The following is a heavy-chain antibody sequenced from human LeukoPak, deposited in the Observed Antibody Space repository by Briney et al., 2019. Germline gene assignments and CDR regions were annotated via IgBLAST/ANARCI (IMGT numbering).Heavy chain of an antibody. Sequence: GGSLRLSCAASGFTFSNYWMTWVRQAPGKGLEWVSAISGSGGSTYYADSVKGRFTISRDNSKNTLYLQMNSLRAEDTAVYYCAISEDAFDIWGQGTMVTVSS. D-gene: IGHD3-3*02. CDR3: AISEDAFDI. V-gene: IGHV3-23*01. CDR2: ISGSGGST. J-gene: IGHJ3*02. CDR1: GFTFSNYW.